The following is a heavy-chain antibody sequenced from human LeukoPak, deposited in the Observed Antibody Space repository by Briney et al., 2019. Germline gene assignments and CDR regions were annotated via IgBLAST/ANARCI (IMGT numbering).Heavy chain of an antibody. D-gene: IGHD6-19*01. CDR3: AKGPAIAVAADWYFDL. CDR1: GFTFDDYA. CDR2: ISWNSGSI. Sequence: PGRSLRLSCAASGFTFDDYAMHWVRQAPRKGLEWVSGISWNSGSIGYADSVKGRFTISRDHAKNSLYLQMNSLRAEDTALYYCAKGPAIAVAADWYFDLWGRGTLVTVSS. J-gene: IGHJ2*01. V-gene: IGHV3-9*01.